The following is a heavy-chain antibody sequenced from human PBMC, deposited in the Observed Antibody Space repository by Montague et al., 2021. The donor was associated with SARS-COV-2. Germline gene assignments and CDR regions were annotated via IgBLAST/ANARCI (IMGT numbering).Heavy chain of an antibody. CDR2: IYYSGST. D-gene: IGHD2-21*02. CDR1: GGSISSTSYY. CDR3: ASLIVLVTAPNYYGMDV. V-gene: IGHV4-39*01. Sequence: SETLSLTCSVSGGSISSTSYYWGWIRQPPGKGLEWIGSIYYSGSTYYNPSLRSRVTISVDTSKNQFSLKLSSVTAADTSVYYCASLIVLVTAPNYYGMDVWGQGTTVPVAS. J-gene: IGHJ6*02.